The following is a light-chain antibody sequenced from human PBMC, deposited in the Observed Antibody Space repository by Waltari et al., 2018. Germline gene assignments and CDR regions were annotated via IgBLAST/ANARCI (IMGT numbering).Light chain of an antibody. CDR1: QDISSA. J-gene: IGKJ1*01. CDR3: QPGTSCPPT. V-gene: IGKV1-12*01. Sequence: EIQMTQSPSSVSASVGDRVTLTGRAGQDISSALAWYQQKPGQAPNLLIYAVSSLQTGVPSRSRGSRPGTDFTLTISSLQPEALATYYCQPGTSCPPTFGQGTNVEIK. CDR2: AVS.